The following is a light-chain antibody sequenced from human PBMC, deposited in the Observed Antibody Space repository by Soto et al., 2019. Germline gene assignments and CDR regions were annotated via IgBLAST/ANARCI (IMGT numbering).Light chain of an antibody. V-gene: IGKV1-5*03. J-gene: IGKJ1*01. CDR3: QQYNTYRT. CDR2: KAS. Sequence: DIQMTQFPSTLSASVGDRVTITCRASQSISNWLAWYQQKPGKAPKVLIYKASILESGAPSRFSGSGSGTEFPLTISSLQPDDFATYYCQQYNTYRTFGQGTKVDVK. CDR1: QSISNW.